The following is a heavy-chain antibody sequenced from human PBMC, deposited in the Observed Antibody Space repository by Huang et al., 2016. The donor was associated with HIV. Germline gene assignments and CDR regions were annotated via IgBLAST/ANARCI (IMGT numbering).Heavy chain of an antibody. D-gene: IGHD3-22*01. J-gene: IGHJ4*02. V-gene: IGHV1-2*02. CDR3: ARGPYYDSSGYARGLGY. CDR2: INPNSGGT. CDR1: GYTFTGYY. Sequence: QVQLVQSGDEVKKPGASVKVSCKASGYTFTGYYMHWVRQAPGQGLEWMGWINPNSGGTDYAQKFQGRVTMASDTSITTAYMELSRLRSDDTAVYYCARGPYYDSSGYARGLGYWGQGTLVTVSS.